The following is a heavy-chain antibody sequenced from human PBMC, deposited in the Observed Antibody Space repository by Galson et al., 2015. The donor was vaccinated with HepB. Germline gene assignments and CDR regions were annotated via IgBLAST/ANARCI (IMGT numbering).Heavy chain of an antibody. Sequence: SVKVSCKASGYTFTSYYMHWVRQAPGQGLEWMGIINPSGGSTSYAQKFQGRVTMTRDTSTSTVYMELSSLRSEDTAVYYCARDTYSSSWYSTPYYYYGMDVWGQGTTVTVSS. CDR3: ARDTYSSSWYSTPYYYYGMDV. CDR1: GYTFTSYY. V-gene: IGHV1-46*01. CDR2: INPSGGST. J-gene: IGHJ6*02. D-gene: IGHD6-13*01.